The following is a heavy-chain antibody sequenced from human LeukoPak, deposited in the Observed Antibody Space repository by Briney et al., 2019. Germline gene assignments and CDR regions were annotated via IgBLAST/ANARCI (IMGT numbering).Heavy chain of an antibody. Sequence: GGSLRLSCAASGFTVSSNYMNWVRQAPGKGLEWVSVIYSGGTTHYADSVKGRFTISRDNSKNTLYLQMNSLRAEDTAVYYCAKDRFTDYNEYYFDYWGQGTLVTVSS. CDR2: IYSGGTT. J-gene: IGHJ4*02. D-gene: IGHD4-11*01. CDR1: GFTVSSNY. CDR3: AKDRFTDYNEYYFDY. V-gene: IGHV3-53*05.